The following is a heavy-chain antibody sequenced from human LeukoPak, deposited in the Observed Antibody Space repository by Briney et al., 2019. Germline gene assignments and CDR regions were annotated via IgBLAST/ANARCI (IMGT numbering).Heavy chain of an antibody. CDR1: GFTFSSFW. D-gene: IGHD4-17*01. CDR3: ARPQHGDLYAFDI. V-gene: IGHV3-74*01. Sequence: GGSLRLSCAASGFTFSSFWMHWVRRAPGKGLVWVSRVDGDGSSTTYADSVKGRFTISRDSAKNTVYLQMNSLRAEDTAVYYCARPQHGDLYAFDIWGHGTMVTVSS. CDR2: VDGDGSST. J-gene: IGHJ3*02.